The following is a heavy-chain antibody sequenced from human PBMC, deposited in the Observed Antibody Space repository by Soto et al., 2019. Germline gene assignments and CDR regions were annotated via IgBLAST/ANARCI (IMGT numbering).Heavy chain of an antibody. CDR1: GDSISTVNW. D-gene: IGHD2-8*01. J-gene: IGHJ1*01. Sequence: RSLTCGVSGDSISTVNWWSWVRQSPGKGLEWIGEIYHSGSTSYNPSLKSRVTMSVDKSKNQFSLQLTSVTAADTAVYYCATFSGFFTISPFDGWGQCILVTVSS. CDR3: ATFSGFFTISPFDG. V-gene: IGHV4-4*02. CDR2: IYHSGST.